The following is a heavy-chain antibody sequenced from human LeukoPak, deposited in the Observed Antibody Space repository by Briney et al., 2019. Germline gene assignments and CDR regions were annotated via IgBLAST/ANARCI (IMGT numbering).Heavy chain of an antibody. J-gene: IGHJ5*02. V-gene: IGHV3-33*01. D-gene: IGHD3-22*01. CDR3: AREWDYYDSSGHNWFDP. CDR1: GFTFSSYG. CDR2: IWYDGSNK. Sequence: GRSLRLSCAASGFTFSSYGMHWVRQAPGKGLEWVAVIWYDGSNKYYADSVEGRFTISRDNSKNTLYLQMNSLRAEDTAMYYCAREWDYYDSSGHNWFDPWGQGTLVTVSS.